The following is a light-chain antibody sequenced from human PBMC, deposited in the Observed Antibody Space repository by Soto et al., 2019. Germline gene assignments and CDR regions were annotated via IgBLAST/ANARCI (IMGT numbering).Light chain of an antibody. CDR2: AAS. J-gene: IGKJ4*01. Sequence: EIQMTQTKTTLSASVGDRVTITCLASQGISSYLAWYQQKPGKAPKLLIYAASTLQSGVPSRFSGSGSGTDFTLTISSLQAEDFATYYCPLLNSHPIRFGGVTMLDIK. CDR3: PLLNSHPIR. CDR1: QGISSY. V-gene: IGKV1-9*01.